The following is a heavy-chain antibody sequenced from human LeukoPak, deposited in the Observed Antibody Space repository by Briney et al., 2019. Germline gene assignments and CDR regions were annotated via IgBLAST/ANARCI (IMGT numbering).Heavy chain of an antibody. CDR3: AQGYDFWSGSIGY. J-gene: IGHJ4*02. CDR2: INHSGST. Sequence: PSETLSLTCAVYGGSFSGYYWSWIRQPPGKGLEWIGEINHSGSTNYNPSLKSRVTISVDTSKNQFSLKLSSVTAADTAVYYCAQGYDFWSGSIGYWGQGTLVTVSS. D-gene: IGHD3-3*01. V-gene: IGHV4-34*01. CDR1: GGSFSGYY.